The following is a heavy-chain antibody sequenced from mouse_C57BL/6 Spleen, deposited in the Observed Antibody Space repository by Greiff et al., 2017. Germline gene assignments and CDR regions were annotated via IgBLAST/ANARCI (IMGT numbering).Heavy chain of an antibody. V-gene: IGHV1-64*01. J-gene: IGHJ2*01. Sequence: VQLQQPGAELVKPGASVKLSCKASGYTFTSYWMHWVKQRPGQGLEWIGMIHPNSGSTNYNEKFKSKATLTVDKSSSTAYMQLSSLTAEDSAVYYCAPITTEVVGDYWGQSTTLTVSS. CDR1: GYTFTSYW. CDR2: IHPNSGST. CDR3: APITTEVVGDY. D-gene: IGHD1-1*01.